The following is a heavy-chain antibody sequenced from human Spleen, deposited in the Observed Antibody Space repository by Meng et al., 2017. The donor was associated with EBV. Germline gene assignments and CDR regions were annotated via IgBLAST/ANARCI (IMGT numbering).Heavy chain of an antibody. V-gene: IGHV4-34*02. Sequence: QVRCQRWAAGVFKPSETLSPPCGVYGGSLNGYYWSWIRQPPGKGLEWIGEINHSGITNYNPSLKSRVTISADTSKNQFSLKMTSVTAADTALYYCAGGRGLPNYWGQGTLVTVSS. CDR2: INHSGIT. J-gene: IGHJ4*02. CDR1: GGSLNGYY. D-gene: IGHD4-17*01. CDR3: AGGRGLPNY.